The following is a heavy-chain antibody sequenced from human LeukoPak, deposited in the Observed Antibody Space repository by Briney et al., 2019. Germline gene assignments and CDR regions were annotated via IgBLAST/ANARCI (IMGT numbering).Heavy chain of an antibody. CDR3: ARETPMDRGVIIDH. CDR2: IYNSGST. Sequence: SQTLSLTCTVSGGSISSDGVSWSWIRQPPVKGLEWIGYIYNSGSTYYNPSLRSRFTMSVDGSKNQFSLMLSSVTAADTAVYYCARETPMDRGVIIDHWGQGTLVTVSS. J-gene: IGHJ5*02. D-gene: IGHD3-10*01. V-gene: IGHV4-30-2*01. CDR1: GGSISSDGVS.